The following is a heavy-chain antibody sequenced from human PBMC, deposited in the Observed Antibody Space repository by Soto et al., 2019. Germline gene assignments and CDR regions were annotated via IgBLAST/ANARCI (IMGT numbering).Heavy chain of an antibody. Sequence: PGGSLILSCTASGFALRRYCMYWVRPAPGKGLVWVSHINSGGNITPYPDSVRGRFTTSRDNSKNTLYLDMHSLTTDDTAVYFCARSLWSPYFYYGLDVWGQGTTVNVSS. CDR2: INSGGNIT. CDR3: ARSLWSPYFYYGLDV. CDR1: GFALRRYC. V-gene: IGHV3-74*01. D-gene: IGHD2-21*01. J-gene: IGHJ6*02.